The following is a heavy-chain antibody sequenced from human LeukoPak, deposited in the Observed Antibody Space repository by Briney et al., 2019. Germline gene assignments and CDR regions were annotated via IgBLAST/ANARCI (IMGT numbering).Heavy chain of an antibody. CDR2: ISFDGSNK. Sequence: GGSLRLSCAASGFTFSSYAMHWVRQAPGKGLGWVAVISFDGSNKYYADSVKGRFTISRDNSKNTLYLQMNSLRAEDTAVYYCERGRDDYMGSDFDYWGQGTLVTVSS. J-gene: IGHJ4*02. CDR3: ERGRDDYMGSDFDY. D-gene: IGHD5-24*01. CDR1: GFTFSSYA. V-gene: IGHV3-30-3*01.